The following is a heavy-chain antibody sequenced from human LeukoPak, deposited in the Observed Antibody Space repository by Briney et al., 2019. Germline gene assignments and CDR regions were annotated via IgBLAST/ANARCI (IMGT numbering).Heavy chain of an antibody. V-gene: IGHV3-23*01. CDR3: AKGGGSYV. CDR1: GFTFSSSS. J-gene: IGHJ4*02. D-gene: IGHD4-23*01. CDR2: ISGSGGST. Sequence: GVSLRLSCAASGFTFSSSSMSCVREAPGKGLEWGSVISGSGGSTDYAHPVKGRFTISRDNSKNTLYLQMNSMRAEDTAVYYCAKGGGSYVWGQGTLVTVSS.